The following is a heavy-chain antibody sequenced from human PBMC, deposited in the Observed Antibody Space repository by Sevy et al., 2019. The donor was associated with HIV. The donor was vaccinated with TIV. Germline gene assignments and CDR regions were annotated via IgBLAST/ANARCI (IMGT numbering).Heavy chain of an antibody. CDR2: ISRSSGTI. V-gene: IGHV3-48*01. Sequence: GGSLILSCAASGFIFRTYSMNWVRQAPGKGLEWVSFISRSSGTIYYADSVKGRFTISRDNAKDSLSLQMNSLRAEDTAVYYCARGVAVAATHYFDYWGQGTLVTVSS. CDR3: ARGVAVAATHYFDY. D-gene: IGHD6-19*01. J-gene: IGHJ4*02. CDR1: GFIFRTYS.